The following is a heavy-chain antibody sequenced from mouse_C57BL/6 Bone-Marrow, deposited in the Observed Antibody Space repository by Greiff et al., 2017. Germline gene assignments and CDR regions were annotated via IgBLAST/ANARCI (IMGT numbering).Heavy chain of an antibody. Sequence: EVQLQQSGAELVRPGASVKLSCTASGFNIKDYYMHWVKQRPEQGLEWIGRIDPEDGDTKYAPKFQGKATMTADTSSTTAYLQLSSLASEDTAADYCTTRWLLRVYYFDYWGQGTTLTVSS. D-gene: IGHD2-3*01. CDR2: IDPEDGDT. J-gene: IGHJ2*01. CDR3: TTRWLLRVYYFDY. CDR1: GFNIKDYY. V-gene: IGHV14-1*01.